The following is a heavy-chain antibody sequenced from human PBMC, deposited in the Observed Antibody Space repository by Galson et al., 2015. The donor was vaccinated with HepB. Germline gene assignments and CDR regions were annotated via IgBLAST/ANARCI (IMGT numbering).Heavy chain of an antibody. CDR3: ARDYRGYCSGGSCYLQHP. D-gene: IGHD2-15*01. J-gene: IGHJ5*02. CDR1: GFTFSDYY. V-gene: IGHV3-11*06. CDR2: ISSSSSYT. Sequence: SLRLSCAASGFTFSDYYMSWIRQAPGKGLEWVSYISSSSSYTNYADSVKGRFTISRDNAKNSLYLQMNSLRAEDTAVYYCARDYRGYCSGGSCYLQHPWGQGTLVTVSS.